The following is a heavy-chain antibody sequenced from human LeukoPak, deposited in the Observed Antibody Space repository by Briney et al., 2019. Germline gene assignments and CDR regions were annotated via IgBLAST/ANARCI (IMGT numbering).Heavy chain of an antibody. CDR1: GGSISSYY. V-gene: IGHV4-59*01. D-gene: IGHD1-1*01. CDR3: AREYTNAFDI. CDR2: IYYSGST. J-gene: IGHJ3*02. Sequence: PSETLSLTCTVSGGSISSYYWSWIRRPPGKGLEWIGYIYYSGSTNYNPSLKSRVTISVDTSKNQFSLKLSSVTAADTAVYYCAREYTNAFDIWGQGTMVTVSS.